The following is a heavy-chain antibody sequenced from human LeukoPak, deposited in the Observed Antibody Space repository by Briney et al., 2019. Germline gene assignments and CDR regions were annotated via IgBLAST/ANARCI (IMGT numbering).Heavy chain of an antibody. J-gene: IGHJ4*02. CDR2: ISSRSTYI. CDR3: ARGGTGAFDY. Sequence: MTGGSLRLCCTASGFSFSDYYMSWIRQAAGKGLERISYISSRSTYISDADAVKGRFTISRDNAKNLLFLQMNSLRVEDTALYYCARGGTGAFDYWGQGILVTVSS. V-gene: IGHV3-11*06. D-gene: IGHD2-8*02. CDR1: GFSFSDYY.